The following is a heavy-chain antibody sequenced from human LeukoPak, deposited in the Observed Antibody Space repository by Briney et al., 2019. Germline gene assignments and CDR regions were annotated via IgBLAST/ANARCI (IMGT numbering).Heavy chain of an antibody. J-gene: IGHJ4*02. CDR2: IIPILGIA. Sequence: GASVKVSCKASGGTFSSYAISWVRQAPGQGLEWMGRIIPILGIANYAQKFQGRVTITADKSTSTAYMELSSLRSEDTAVYYCARDKVEMATILFDYWGQGTLVTVSS. V-gene: IGHV1-69*04. CDR1: GGTFSSYA. D-gene: IGHD5-24*01. CDR3: ARDKVEMATILFDY.